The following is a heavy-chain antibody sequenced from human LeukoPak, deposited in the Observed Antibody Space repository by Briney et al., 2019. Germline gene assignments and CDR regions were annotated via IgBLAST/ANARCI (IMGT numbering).Heavy chain of an antibody. J-gene: IGHJ4*02. V-gene: IGHV3-23*01. Sequence: PGGSLRLSCEASGFTFSSDAMSWVRQAPGKGLEWVSVISGSGDSTYYADSVEGRCTISRDNSKDALYLQMNSLRAEDTAVYYCARVGYSGYDYDYWGQGTLVTVSS. CDR3: ARVGYSGYDYDY. D-gene: IGHD5-12*01. CDR1: GFTFSSDA. CDR2: ISGSGDST.